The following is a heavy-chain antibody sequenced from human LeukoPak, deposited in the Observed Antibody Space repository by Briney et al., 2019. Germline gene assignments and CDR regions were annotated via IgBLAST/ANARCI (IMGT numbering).Heavy chain of an antibody. CDR3: ARGAVDTAIDGMDV. CDR1: GGSISSYY. V-gene: IGHV4-59*01. Sequence: SETLSLTCTVSGGSISSYYWSWIRQPPGKGLEWIGYIYYSGSTNYNPSLKSRVTISVDTSKNQFSLKLSSVTAADTAVYYCARGAVDTAIDGMDVWGQGTTVTVSS. CDR2: IYYSGST. J-gene: IGHJ6*02. D-gene: IGHD5-18*01.